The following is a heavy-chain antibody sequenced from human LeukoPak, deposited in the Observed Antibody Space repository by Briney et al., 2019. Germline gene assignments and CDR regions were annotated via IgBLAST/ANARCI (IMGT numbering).Heavy chain of an antibody. D-gene: IGHD3-10*01. CDR2: ISWNSGVI. CDR3: AKDQYYGAGSYYSD. J-gene: IGHJ4*02. Sequence: WIRQPPGKGLEWVSGISWNSGVIGCADSVKGRFTISRDNAKKSLYLQMNSLGAEDTALYYCAKDQYYGAGSYYSDWGQGTLVTVST. V-gene: IGHV3-9*01.